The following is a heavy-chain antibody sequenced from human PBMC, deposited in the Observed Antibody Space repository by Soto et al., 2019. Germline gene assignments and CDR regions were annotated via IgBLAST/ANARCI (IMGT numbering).Heavy chain of an antibody. D-gene: IGHD3-3*01. CDR2: INPSGGST. J-gene: IGHJ5*02. CDR3: AVTIFGEYNWFDP. CDR1: GYTFTSYY. Sequence: QVQLVQSGAEVKKPGASVKVSCKASGYTFTSYYMHWVRQAPGQGLEWMGIINPSGGSTSYAQKFQGRVTMNRDTSTSTVYMELSSLRSEDTAVYYCAVTIFGEYNWFDPWGQGTLVTVSS. V-gene: IGHV1-46*01.